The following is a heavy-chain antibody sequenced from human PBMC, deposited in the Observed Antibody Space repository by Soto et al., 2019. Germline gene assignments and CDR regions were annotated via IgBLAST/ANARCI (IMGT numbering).Heavy chain of an antibody. D-gene: IGHD5-12*01. CDR1: GFSFSDYA. CDR3: AKVVRPSTTTTQPVNY. J-gene: IGHJ4*02. V-gene: IGHV3-23*01. CDR2: ISRSAEFT. Sequence: EVQLLESGGDFVQPGVSLRLSCAASGFSFSDYAMTWVRPAPGRGLQWVSGISRSAEFTDFAYSVDGRFTISRDDSQITLSLQMTSLRAEDTAVYYCAKVVRPSTTTTQPVNYWGPGTLVTVSS.